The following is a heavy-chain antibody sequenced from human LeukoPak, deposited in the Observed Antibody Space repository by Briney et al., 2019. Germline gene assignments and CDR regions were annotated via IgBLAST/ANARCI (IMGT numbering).Heavy chain of an antibody. V-gene: IGHV3-23*01. Sequence: GGSLRLSCAASGFTFSTFAMIWVRQPPGKGLEWVSSIFPSGGEIHYADSVRGRFTISRDNSKSTLSLQMNSLRAEDTAIFYCATYRQVLLPFESWGQGTLVTVSS. J-gene: IGHJ4*02. CDR2: IFPSGGEI. D-gene: IGHD2-8*02. CDR3: ATYRQVLLPFES. CDR1: GFTFSTFA.